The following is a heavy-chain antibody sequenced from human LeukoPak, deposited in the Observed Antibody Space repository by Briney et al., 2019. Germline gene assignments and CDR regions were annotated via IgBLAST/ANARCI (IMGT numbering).Heavy chain of an antibody. CDR1: GFTFSSYA. J-gene: IGHJ4*02. D-gene: IGHD5-12*01. Sequence: PGGSLRLSCAASGFTFSSYAMNWVRLAPGKGLEWVSGLSGSGGSTYYADSVKGRFTISRDNFKNTLYLQMNSLRVEDTAVYYCAKDLRRGYDSPVDYWGQGTLVTVSS. V-gene: IGHV3-23*01. CDR2: LSGSGGST. CDR3: AKDLRRGYDSPVDY.